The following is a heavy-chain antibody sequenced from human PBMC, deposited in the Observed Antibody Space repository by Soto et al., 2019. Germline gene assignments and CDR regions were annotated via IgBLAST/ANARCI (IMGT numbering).Heavy chain of an antibody. Sequence: EVQLVESGGGLVQPGGSLRLSCAASGFTFSSGGMNWVRQVPGKGLEWISYISDSSSTIKYADSVKGRFTISRDNAKNSPFLHMNGLRDEDTAIYYCARDPNTIFGAVTLYGLDVWGQGTTVTVSS. CDR2: ISDSSSTI. J-gene: IGHJ6*02. D-gene: IGHD3-3*01. CDR3: ARDPNTIFGAVTLYGLDV. V-gene: IGHV3-48*02. CDR1: GFTFSSGG.